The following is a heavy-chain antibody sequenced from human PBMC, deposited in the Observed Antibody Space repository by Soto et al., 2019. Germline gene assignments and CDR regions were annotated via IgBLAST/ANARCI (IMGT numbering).Heavy chain of an antibody. J-gene: IGHJ6*02. CDR1: GGSFSGYY. Sequence: QVQLQQWGAGLLKPSETLSLTCAVYGGSFSGYYWSWIRQPPGKGLEWIGELTHSGSTNYNPSLKSRVTISVDTSKNQFSLKLSSVTAADTAVYYCARACGFWSGYYCYYYYYGMDVWGQGTTVTVSS. D-gene: IGHD3-3*01. V-gene: IGHV4-34*01. CDR3: ARACGFWSGYYCYYYYYGMDV. CDR2: LTHSGST.